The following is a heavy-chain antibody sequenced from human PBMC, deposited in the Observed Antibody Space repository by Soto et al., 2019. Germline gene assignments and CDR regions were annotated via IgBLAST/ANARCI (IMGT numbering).Heavy chain of an antibody. Sequence: EVQLLESGGGLVQPGGSLRLSCAASGFTFSRHAISWVRQAPGKGLEWVSAISGSGGSTYYADSVRGRLPISRDNSKHTLYLQMNSLRAEDTAVYYCAKVGYYDFWGVAKNWFDPWGQGTLVTVSS. CDR3: AKVGYYDFWGVAKNWFDP. V-gene: IGHV3-23*01. J-gene: IGHJ5*02. CDR2: ISGSGGST. D-gene: IGHD3-3*01. CDR1: GFTFSRHA.